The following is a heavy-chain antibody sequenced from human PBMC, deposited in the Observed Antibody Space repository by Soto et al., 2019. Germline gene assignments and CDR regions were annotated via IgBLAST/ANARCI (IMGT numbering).Heavy chain of an antibody. Sequence: PVGSLRLSCAASGFTFSSYAMSWVRQAPGKGLEWVSAISGSGGSTYYADSVKGRFTISRDNSKNTLYLQMNSLRAEDTAVYYCAKDKSIFGVVTPDYWGQGTLVTVSS. CDR2: ISGSGGST. J-gene: IGHJ4*02. CDR1: GFTFSSYA. CDR3: AKDKSIFGVVTPDY. V-gene: IGHV3-23*01. D-gene: IGHD3-3*01.